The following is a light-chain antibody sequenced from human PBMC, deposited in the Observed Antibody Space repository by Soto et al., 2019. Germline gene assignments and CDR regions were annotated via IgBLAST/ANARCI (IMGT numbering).Light chain of an antibody. V-gene: IGKV3-15*01. CDR2: DAS. CDR1: QSVSSN. CDR3: RQRNDWPLT. J-gene: IGKJ2*01. Sequence: EIVMTQSPGTLSVSPGERATLSCWASQSVSSNLAWYQQKPGQAPRLLIYDASTRATGIPARFSGSGSGTEFTLIISSLQSEDFAFYYCRQRNDWPLTFGQGTKLEIK.